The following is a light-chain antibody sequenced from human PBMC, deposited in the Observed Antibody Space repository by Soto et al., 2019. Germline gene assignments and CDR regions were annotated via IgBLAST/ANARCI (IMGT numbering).Light chain of an antibody. CDR2: DVS. CDR1: SSDVGGYNY. V-gene: IGLV2-14*01. CDR3: SSYTSSILYV. Sequence: QSVLTQPASVSGSPGQSITISCTGTSSDVGGYNYVSWYQQHPGKAPKLMIYDVSNRPSGVSNRFSGSKSGNTASLTISGLQAEDEADYYCSSYTSSILYVFGTGNKVTVL. J-gene: IGLJ1*01.